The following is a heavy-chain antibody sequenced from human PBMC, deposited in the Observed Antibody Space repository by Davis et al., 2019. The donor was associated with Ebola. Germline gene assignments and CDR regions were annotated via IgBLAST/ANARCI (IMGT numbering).Heavy chain of an antibody. J-gene: IGHJ4*02. D-gene: IGHD4-11*01. CDR3: ERDEVYTNYGSRFDF. CDR2: IKQDGSEK. CDR1: GFTFSSYW. V-gene: IGHV3-7*01. Sequence: GESLKISCAASGFTFSSYWMSCVRQAPGKGLEWVANIKQDGSEKYYVDSVKGRFTISRDNSKNTMYLQMNSLRAEDTAVYSCERDEVYTNYGSRFDFWGQGTLVAVSS.